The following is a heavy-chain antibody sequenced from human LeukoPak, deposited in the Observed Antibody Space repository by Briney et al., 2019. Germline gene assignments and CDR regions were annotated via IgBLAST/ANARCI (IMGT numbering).Heavy chain of an antibody. CDR2: IYHSGST. Sequence: SETLSLTCTVSGGSISSGGYYWSWIRQPPGKGLEWIGHIYHSGSTYYNPSLKSRVTISVDKSKNQFSLKLSSVTAADTAVYYCARVEQQLYYYYGMDVWGQGTTVTVSS. CDR1: GGSISSGGYY. V-gene: IGHV4-30-2*01. CDR3: ARVEQQLYYYYGMDV. J-gene: IGHJ6*02. D-gene: IGHD6-13*01.